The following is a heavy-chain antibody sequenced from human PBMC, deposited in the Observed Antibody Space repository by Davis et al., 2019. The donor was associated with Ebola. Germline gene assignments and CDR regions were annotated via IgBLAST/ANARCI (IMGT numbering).Heavy chain of an antibody. CDR3: AILWGSGTYYNPNHAFDI. J-gene: IGHJ3*02. D-gene: IGHD3-10*01. CDR2: ISYDGSKK. Sequence: PGGSLRLSCAASGFTFSSNSMHWVRQAPGKGLEWVAVISYDGSKKYYADSVKGRFTISRDNSKNTLYLQMNSLRTEDTAVYYCAILWGSGTYYNPNHAFDIWGQGTMVTVSS. V-gene: IGHV3-30-3*01. CDR1: GFTFSSNS.